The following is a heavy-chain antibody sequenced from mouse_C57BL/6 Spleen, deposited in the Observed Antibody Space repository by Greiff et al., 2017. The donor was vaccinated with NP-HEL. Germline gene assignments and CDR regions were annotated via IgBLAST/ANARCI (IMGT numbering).Heavy chain of an antibody. V-gene: IGHV6-3*01. J-gene: IGHJ4*01. CDR2: IRLKSDNYAT. Sequence: EVKLEESGGGLVQPGGSMKLSCVASGFTFSNYWMNWVRQSPEKGLEWVAQIRLKSDNYATHYAESVKGRFTISRDDSKSSVYLQMNNLRAEDTGIYYCTDLLWTGAMDYWGQGTSVTVSS. D-gene: IGHD2-1*01. CDR1: GFTFSNYW. CDR3: TDLLWTGAMDY.